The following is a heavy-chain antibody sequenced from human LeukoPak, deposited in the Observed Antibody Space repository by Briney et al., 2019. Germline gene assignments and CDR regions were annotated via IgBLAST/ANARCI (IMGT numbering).Heavy chain of an antibody. CDR2: IWYDGSNK. J-gene: IGHJ6*02. V-gene: IGHV3-33*01. CDR1: GFTFSSYG. Sequence: GGSLGLSCAASGFTFSSYGMHWVRQAPGKGLEWVAVIWYDGSNKYYADSVKGRFTISRDDSKNTLYLQMNSLRAEDTAVYYCARIATTDYYYGMDVWGQGTMVTVSS. CDR3: ARIATTDYYYGMDV. D-gene: IGHD1-1*01.